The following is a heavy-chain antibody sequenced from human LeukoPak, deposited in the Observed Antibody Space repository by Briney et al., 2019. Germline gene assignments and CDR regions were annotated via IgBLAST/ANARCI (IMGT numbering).Heavy chain of an antibody. CDR3: AKSPYGGNAQYYFDY. V-gene: IGHV3-30-3*02. CDR1: GFTFSSYA. J-gene: IGHJ4*02. CDR2: ISYDGSNK. Sequence: GGSLRLSCAASGFTFSSYAMHWVRQAPGKGLEWVAVISYDGSNKYYADSVKGRFTISRDNSKNTLYLQMNSLRAEDTAVYYCAKSPYGGNAQYYFDYWGQGTLVTVSS. D-gene: IGHD4-23*01.